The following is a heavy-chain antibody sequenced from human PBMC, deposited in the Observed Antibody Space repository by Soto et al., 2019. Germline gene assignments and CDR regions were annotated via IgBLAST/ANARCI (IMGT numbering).Heavy chain of an antibody. CDR2: ISYGGCTT. CDR3: AKNPGYYYDSTGYHFDY. V-gene: IGHV3-23*01. D-gene: IGHD3-22*01. Sequence: GGSLRLSCAASEFTFSNYAMSWVRQAPGKGLEWVSAISYGGCTTYYADSVKGRFTISRDNSKNTLYLQMNSLRAEDTAVYYCAKNPGYYYDSTGYHFDYWGQGTLVTV. CDR1: EFTFSNYA. J-gene: IGHJ4*02.